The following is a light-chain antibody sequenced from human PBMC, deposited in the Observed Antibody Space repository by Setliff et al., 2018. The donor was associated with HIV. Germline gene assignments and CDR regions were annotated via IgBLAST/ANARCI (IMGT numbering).Light chain of an antibody. V-gene: IGLV2-23*01. CDR1: SNDVGRYDL. CDR2: QAT. Sequence: LTQPASVSGSPGQSITISCTGTSNDVGRYDLVSWYQQHPARAPKLIIYQATRRPSGVSNRFSGSKSGNVASLTISGLQAEDEADYYCCSNTGSNTFVFGTGTKVT. J-gene: IGLJ1*01. CDR3: CSNTGSNTFV.